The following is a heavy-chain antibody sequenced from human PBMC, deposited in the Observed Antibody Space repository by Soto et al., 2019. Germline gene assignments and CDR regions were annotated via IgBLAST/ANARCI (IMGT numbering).Heavy chain of an antibody. CDR2: ISGGGGST. CDR3: AKDSSSWYYFDY. CDR1: GFTFSSYA. J-gene: IGHJ4*02. Sequence: EVQLLESGGGLVQPGGSLRLSCEASGFTFSSYAMSWVRQAPGKGLEWVSGISGGGGSTYYADSVKGRLTISRDNSKNTLYLQMDSLRADDTAVYYCAKDSSSWYYFDYWGQGTLVTVSS. D-gene: IGHD6-13*01. V-gene: IGHV3-23*01.